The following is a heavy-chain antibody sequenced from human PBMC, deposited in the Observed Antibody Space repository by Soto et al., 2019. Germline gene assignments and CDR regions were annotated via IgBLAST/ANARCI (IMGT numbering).Heavy chain of an antibody. CDR2: IYYSGST. V-gene: IGHV4-31*03. CDR1: GGSISSGGYY. J-gene: IGHJ4*02. D-gene: IGHD5-12*01. Sequence: QVQLQESGPGLVKPSQTLSLTCTVSGGSISSGGYYWSWIRHHPGKGLQWFGNIYYSGSTYYNPSLKSRVTISVDTSKNQFTLKLSSVTAADTAVYYCAREGDGYNNFDCWGQGTLLTVSS. CDR3: AREGDGYNNFDC.